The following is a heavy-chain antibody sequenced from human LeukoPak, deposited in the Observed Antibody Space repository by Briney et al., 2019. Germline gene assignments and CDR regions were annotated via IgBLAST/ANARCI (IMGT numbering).Heavy chain of an antibody. J-gene: IGHJ4*02. CDR2: ISGSGGST. Sequence: PGGSLRLSCAASGFTISSYWMSWVRQAPGKGLEWVSAISGSGGSTYYADSVKGRFTISRDNSKNTLYLQMNSLRAEDTAVYYCAKDLLPYGRITVFDYWGQGTLVTVSS. D-gene: IGHD4-11*01. CDR1: GFTISSYW. V-gene: IGHV3-23*01. CDR3: AKDLLPYGRITVFDY.